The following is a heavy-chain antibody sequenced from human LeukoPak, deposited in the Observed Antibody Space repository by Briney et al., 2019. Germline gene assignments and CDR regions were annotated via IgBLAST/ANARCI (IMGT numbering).Heavy chain of an antibody. CDR1: GFTFSSYG. J-gene: IGHJ4*02. V-gene: IGHV3-33*01. D-gene: IGHD3-3*01. CDR3: ARDPGTMSPDY. CDR2: IWYDGSNK. Sequence: GSLRLSFAASGFTFSSYGMHWVRQAPGKGLEWVAVIWYDGSNKYYAASVKGRFTISRDNSKNTLYLQINSLRADDTAVYYCARDPGTMSPDYWGQGTLVTVSS.